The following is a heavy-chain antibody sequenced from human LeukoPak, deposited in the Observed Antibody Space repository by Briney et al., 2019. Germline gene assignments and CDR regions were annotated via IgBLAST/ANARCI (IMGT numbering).Heavy chain of an antibody. V-gene: IGHV1-8*03. D-gene: IGHD3-10*01. J-gene: IGHJ4*02. CDR1: GYTFTSYD. CDR3: ARGQINYGSGSYHALDY. Sequence: ASVKVSCKASGYTFTSYDTNWVRQATGQGLEWMGWMNPNSGNTGYAQKFQGRVTITRNTSISTAYMELSRLRSEDTAVYYCARGQINYGSGSYHALDYWGQGTLVTVSS. CDR2: MNPNSGNT.